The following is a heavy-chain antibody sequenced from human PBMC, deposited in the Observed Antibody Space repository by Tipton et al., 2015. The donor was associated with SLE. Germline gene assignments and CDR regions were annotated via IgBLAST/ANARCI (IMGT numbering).Heavy chain of an antibody. CDR2: IYYSGRT. Sequence: TLSLTCTVSGGSISSHYWSWIRQPPGKGLEWIGYIYYSGRTNYNPSLKSRVTISVDTSKNQFSLKLSSVTAADTAVYYCARAREEGGYYGMDVWGQGTTVTVSS. CDR1: GGSISSHY. D-gene: IGHD1-26*01. V-gene: IGHV4-59*11. J-gene: IGHJ6*02. CDR3: ARAREEGGYYGMDV.